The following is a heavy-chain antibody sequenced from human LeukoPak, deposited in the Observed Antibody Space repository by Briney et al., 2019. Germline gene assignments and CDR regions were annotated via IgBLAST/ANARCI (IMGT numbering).Heavy chain of an antibody. J-gene: IGHJ4*02. V-gene: IGHV3-21*01. CDR2: ITGSYSHI. CDR3: ARGAEYYYDSSGYFPFDY. D-gene: IGHD3-22*01. Sequence: GGSLRLSCAASGFIFSTYSMNWVRQAPGKGLEWVSSITGSYSHIYYADSVKGRFTISRDNAKNSLYLQMNSLRAEDTAVYYCARGAEYYYDSSGYFPFDYWGQGTLVTVSS. CDR1: GFIFSTYS.